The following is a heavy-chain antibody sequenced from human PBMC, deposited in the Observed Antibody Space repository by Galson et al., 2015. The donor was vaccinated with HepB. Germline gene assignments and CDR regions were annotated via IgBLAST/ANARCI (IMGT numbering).Heavy chain of an antibody. V-gene: IGHV1-46*01. D-gene: IGHD3-16*01. CDR1: GYTFTSYY. J-gene: IGHJ5*02. CDR2: INPSGGST. CDR3: ARDGVAKRPFGGWFDP. Sequence: SCKASGYTFTSYYMHWVRQAPGQGLEWMGIINPSGGSTSYAQKFQGRVTMTRDTSTSTVYMELSSLRSEDMAVYYCARDGVAKRPFGGWFDPWGQGTLVTVSS.